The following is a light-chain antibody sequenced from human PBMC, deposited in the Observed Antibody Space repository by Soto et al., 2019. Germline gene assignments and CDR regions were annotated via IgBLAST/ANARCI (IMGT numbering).Light chain of an antibody. V-gene: IGKV3-15*01. J-gene: IGKJ1*01. CDR2: NTS. CDR1: QTVRSN. CDR3: QQYNNWPPWT. Sequence: EIVMTQSPAALSVSPGERVTLSCKASQTVRSNLAWYQQKPGQAPRLLIYNTSTWATGIPARFSGSGSGTDFTLTISSLQSEDFAVYYCQQYNNWPPWTFGQGTKVETK.